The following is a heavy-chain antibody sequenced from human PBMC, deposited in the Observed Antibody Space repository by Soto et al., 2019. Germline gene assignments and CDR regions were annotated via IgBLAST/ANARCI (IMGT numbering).Heavy chain of an antibody. V-gene: IGHV3-21*01. Sequence: GESLKISCAASGFTFSSYSMNWVRQAPGKGLEWVSSISSSSSYIYYPDSVKGRFTISRDNAKNSLYLQMNSLRAEDTAVYYCARPSNRGSGWYRGDFDYWGQGTLVTVSS. D-gene: IGHD6-19*01. CDR2: ISSSSSYI. CDR3: ARPSNRGSGWYRGDFDY. J-gene: IGHJ4*02. CDR1: GFTFSSYS.